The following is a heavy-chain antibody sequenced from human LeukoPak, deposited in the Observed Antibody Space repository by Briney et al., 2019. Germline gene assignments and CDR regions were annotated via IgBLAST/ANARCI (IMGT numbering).Heavy chain of an antibody. D-gene: IGHD2-21*02. CDR3: ATDNSHRCDGDCCPDA. V-gene: IGHV3-30*05. J-gene: IGHJ5*02. CDR1: GFTFRNYG. CDR2: ISYDGSKK. Sequence: GGSLRLSCAASGFTFRNYGMHWVRQAPGKGLEWVSDISYDGSKKYYADSVKGRFTISRDNSQNTVYLQMNSLRVEDTAVYYSATDNSHRCDGDCCPDAWGQGSLVIVSS.